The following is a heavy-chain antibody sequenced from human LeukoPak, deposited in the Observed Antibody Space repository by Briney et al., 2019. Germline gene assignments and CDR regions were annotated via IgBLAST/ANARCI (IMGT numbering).Heavy chain of an antibody. J-gene: IGHJ4*02. V-gene: IGHV3-23*01. CDR3: ARDLRGYTGYDPFDS. D-gene: IGHD5-12*01. CDR1: GFTFSSYA. Sequence: PGGSLRLSCAASGFTFSSYAMSWVRQAPGKGLEWVSAISGSGGSTYYADSVKGRFTISRDNAKNSLYLQMNSLRAEDTAVYYCARDLRGYTGYDPFDSWGQGTLVTVSS. CDR2: ISGSGGST.